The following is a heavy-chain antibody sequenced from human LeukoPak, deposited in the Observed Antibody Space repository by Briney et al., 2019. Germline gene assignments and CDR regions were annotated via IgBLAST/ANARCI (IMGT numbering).Heavy chain of an antibody. V-gene: IGHV4-34*01. D-gene: IGHD3-22*01. CDR1: GGSFSGYY. CDR2: INHSGST. J-gene: IGHJ5*02. Sequence: SETLSHTCAVYGGSFSGYYWSWIRQPPGKGLEWIGEINHSGSTNYNPSLKSRVTISVDTSKNQFSLKLSSVTAADTAVYYCARPTYYYDSSGLTSLNWFDPWGQGTLVTVSS. CDR3: ARPTYYYDSSGLTSLNWFDP.